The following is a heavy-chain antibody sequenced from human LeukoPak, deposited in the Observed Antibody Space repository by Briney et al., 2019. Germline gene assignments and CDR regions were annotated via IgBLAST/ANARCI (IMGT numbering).Heavy chain of an antibody. D-gene: IGHD3-22*01. J-gene: IGHJ4*02. CDR3: ARHGVTDSYYYDSSGPYWYFDY. Sequence: SETLSLTCTVSGGSISSSSYYWGWIRQPPGKGLEWIGSIYYSGSTYHNPSLKSRVTISVDTSKNQFSLKLSSVTAADTAVYYCARHGVTDSYYYDSSGPYWYFDYWGQGALVTVSS. CDR1: GGSISSSSYY. CDR2: IYYSGST. V-gene: IGHV4-39*01.